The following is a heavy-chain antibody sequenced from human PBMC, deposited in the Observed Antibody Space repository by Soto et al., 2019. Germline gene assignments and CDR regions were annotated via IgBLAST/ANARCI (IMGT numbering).Heavy chain of an antibody. CDR3: AKDRYHHATPGWFDP. J-gene: IGHJ5*02. Sequence: GGSLRLSCAASGFTFSTYAMSWVRQAPGKGLEWVSAISGSGGATYYADSVKGRFTISRDNSKNTLYLQMNSLRAEDTAVYYCAKDRYHHATPGWFDPWGQGTLVTVSS. CDR1: GFTFSTYA. D-gene: IGHD2-2*01. V-gene: IGHV3-23*01. CDR2: ISGSGGAT.